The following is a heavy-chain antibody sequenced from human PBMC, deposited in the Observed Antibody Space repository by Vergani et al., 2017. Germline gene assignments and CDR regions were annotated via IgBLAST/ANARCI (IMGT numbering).Heavy chain of an antibody. CDR3: AKVSHSSGWYGGEDAFDI. CDR1: GYTFTGYY. J-gene: IGHJ3*02. Sequence: QVQLVQSGAEVKKPGASVKVSCKASGYTFTGYYMHWVRQAPGQGLEWMGWINPNSGGTNYAQKFQGRVTMTRDTSISTAYMELSRLRSDDTAVYYCAKVSHSSGWYGGEDAFDIWGQGTMVTVSS. CDR2: INPNSGGT. V-gene: IGHV1-2*02. D-gene: IGHD6-19*01.